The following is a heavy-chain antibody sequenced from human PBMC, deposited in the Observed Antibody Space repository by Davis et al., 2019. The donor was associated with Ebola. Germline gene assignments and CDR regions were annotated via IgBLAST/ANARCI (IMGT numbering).Heavy chain of an antibody. CDR3: ASLSGWSSDY. CDR1: GGSFSGYY. D-gene: IGHD6-19*01. CDR2: INHSGST. V-gene: IGHV4-34*01. Sequence: PSETLSLTCAVYGGSFSGYYWSWIRQPPGKGLEWIGEINHSGSTNYNPSLKSRVTISVDTSKNQFSLKLSSVTAADTAVYYCASLSGWSSDYWGQGTLVTVSS. J-gene: IGHJ4*02.